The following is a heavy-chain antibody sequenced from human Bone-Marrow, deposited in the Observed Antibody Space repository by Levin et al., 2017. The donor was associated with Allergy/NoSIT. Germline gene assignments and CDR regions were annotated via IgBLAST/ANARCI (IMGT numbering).Heavy chain of an antibody. Sequence: ESLKISCSVSGGSISNSYWSWIRQAPGKGLEWIGYIKNSGTTKYNPSLNSRVTISADTSKNQVSLRLTSVTAADTAVYYCASLGYTISYYDYAMDVWGQGTTVTVSS. CDR3: ASLGYTISYYDYAMDV. J-gene: IGHJ6*02. CDR1: GGSISNSY. D-gene: IGHD5-12*01. V-gene: IGHV4-59*01. CDR2: IKNSGTT.